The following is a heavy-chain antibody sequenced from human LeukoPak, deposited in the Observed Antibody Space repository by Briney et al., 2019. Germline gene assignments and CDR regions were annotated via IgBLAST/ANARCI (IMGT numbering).Heavy chain of an antibody. CDR3: ARSTNEAGGVDY. J-gene: IGHJ4*02. Sequence: ASVKVSCKASGYTFTSYDINWVRQATGQGLEWMGWMNPNSGNTGYAQKFQGRVTMTRNTSISTAYMELSSLRSEDTAVYYCARSTNEAGGVDYWGQGTLVTVSS. V-gene: IGHV1-8*01. CDR1: GYTFTSYD. D-gene: IGHD2-2*01. CDR2: MNPNSGNT.